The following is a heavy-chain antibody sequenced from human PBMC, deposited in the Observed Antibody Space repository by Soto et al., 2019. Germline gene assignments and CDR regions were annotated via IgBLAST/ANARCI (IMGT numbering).Heavy chain of an antibody. J-gene: IGHJ4*02. CDR2: ISYDGSNK. CDR1: GFTFSSYG. Sequence: GGSLRLSCAASGFTFSSYGMHWVRQAPGKGLEWVAVISYDGSNKYYADSVKGRFTISRDISKNTLYLQMNSLRAEDTAVYYCAKDIITMVRGVIPSLDYWGQGTLVTVSS. CDR3: AKDIITMVRGVIPSLDY. V-gene: IGHV3-30*18. D-gene: IGHD3-10*01.